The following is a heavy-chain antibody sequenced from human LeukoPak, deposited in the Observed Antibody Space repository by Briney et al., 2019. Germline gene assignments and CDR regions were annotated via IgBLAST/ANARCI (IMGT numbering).Heavy chain of an antibody. V-gene: IGHV3-48*04. D-gene: IGHD2-15*01. J-gene: IGHJ4*02. Sequence: PGGSLRLSCAASGFTFSSYSMNWVRQAPGKGLEWVSYISSSSSTIYYADSVKGRFTISRDNAKNSLYLQMNSLRAEDTAVYYCARAPTRVAATPDDYWGQGTLVTVSS. CDR1: GFTFSSYS. CDR2: ISSSSSTI. CDR3: ARAPTRVAATPDDY.